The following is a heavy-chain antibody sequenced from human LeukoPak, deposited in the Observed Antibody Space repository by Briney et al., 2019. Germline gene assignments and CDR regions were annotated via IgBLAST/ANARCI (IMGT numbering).Heavy chain of an antibody. CDR1: GFAFDDYS. J-gene: IGHJ4*02. CDR3: LGMNGGYYKNYFDY. V-gene: IGHV3-43*01. Sequence: PGGSLRLSCAASGFAFDDYSMHWVRQAPGKSLEWVSVITWDGGSTHYADSLKGRFTISRDNSKNTLYLQMNSLRAEDTAVYYCLGMNGGYYKNYFDYWGQGTLVTVSS. CDR2: ITWDGGST. D-gene: IGHD3-10*01.